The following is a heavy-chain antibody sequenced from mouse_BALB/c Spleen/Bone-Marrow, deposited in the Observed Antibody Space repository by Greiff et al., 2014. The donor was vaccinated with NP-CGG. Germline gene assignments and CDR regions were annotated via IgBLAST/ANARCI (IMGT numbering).Heavy chain of an antibody. J-gene: IGHJ4*01. D-gene: IGHD2-4*01. V-gene: IGHV5-17*02. CDR3: ARKGALITHYYAMDY. CDR1: GFTFSSFG. CDR2: ISRGSSTI. Sequence: EVMLVESGGGLVQPGGSRKLSCAASGFTFSSFGMHWVRQAPEKGLEWVAYISRGSSTIYYADTVKGRFTISRDNPKNTLFLQMTSLRSEDTAMYYCARKGALITHYYAMDYWGQGTSVTVSS.